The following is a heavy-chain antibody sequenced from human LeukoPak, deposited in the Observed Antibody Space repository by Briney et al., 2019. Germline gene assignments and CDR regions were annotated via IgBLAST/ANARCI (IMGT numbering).Heavy chain of an antibody. CDR2: MKRDGSEI. CDR1: GFTFSTYW. Sequence: PGGSLRLSCSASGFTFSTYWMSWVRQAPGKGLEWVANMKRDGSEIYYVDSVRGRFTISRDNARNSLYLQMNSLRAEDTAVYYCAKSGRVFDTSGYYWFPNWGQGILVTVSS. J-gene: IGHJ4*02. D-gene: IGHD3-22*01. CDR3: AKSGRVFDTSGYYWFPN. V-gene: IGHV3-7*03.